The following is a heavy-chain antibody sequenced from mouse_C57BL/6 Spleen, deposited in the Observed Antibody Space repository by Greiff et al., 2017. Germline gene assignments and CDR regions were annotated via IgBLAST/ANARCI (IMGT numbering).Heavy chain of an antibody. CDR1: GYTFTGYW. D-gene: IGHD1-1*01. CDR3: ARNYYGSSDSYYFDY. J-gene: IGHJ2*01. CDR2: ILPGSGST. Sequence: QVQLQQSGAELMKPGASVKLSCKATGYTFTGYWIEWVKQRPGHGLEWIGEILPGSGSTNYNDKFKGKATFTADTSSNTAYMQLSSLTTEDSAIYYCARNYYGSSDSYYFDYWGQGTTLTVSS. V-gene: IGHV1-9*01.